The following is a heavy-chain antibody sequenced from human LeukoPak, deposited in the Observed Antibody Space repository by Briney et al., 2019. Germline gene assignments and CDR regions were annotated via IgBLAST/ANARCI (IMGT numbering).Heavy chain of an antibody. D-gene: IGHD7-27*01. Sequence: GGSLRLSCAASGFTFSSSWMHWVRQAPGKGLVWVSHINSDGSSTAYADSVKGRFTIPRDNAKKTLYLQMNSLSAEDTAVYYCARDLGPRNWGQGTLVTVSS. CDR1: GFTFSSSW. CDR3: ARDLGPRN. CDR2: INSDGSST. V-gene: IGHV3-74*01. J-gene: IGHJ4*02.